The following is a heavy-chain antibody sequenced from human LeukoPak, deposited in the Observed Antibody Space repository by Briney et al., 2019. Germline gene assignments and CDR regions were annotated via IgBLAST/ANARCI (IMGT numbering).Heavy chain of an antibody. V-gene: IGHV4-4*02. CDR1: GVSISSSNR. Sequence: SGTLSLTCDVSGVSISSSNRWSWVRQPPGKGLEWIGSIYYSGSTYYNPSLKSRVTISVDTSKNQFSLKLSSVTAADTAVYYCARVRAVTVTTFLYYYGMDVWGQGTTVTVSS. D-gene: IGHD4-17*01. CDR2: IYYSGST. CDR3: ARVRAVTVTTFLYYYGMDV. J-gene: IGHJ6*02.